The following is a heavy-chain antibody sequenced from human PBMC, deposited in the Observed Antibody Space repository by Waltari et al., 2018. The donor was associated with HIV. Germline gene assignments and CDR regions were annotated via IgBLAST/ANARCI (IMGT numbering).Heavy chain of an antibody. CDR2: IGTSGDT. J-gene: IGHJ2*01. V-gene: IGHV3-13*01. Sequence: EVQLVESGGGLVLPGGSLRLSCAASGFSFNTYDMQWVRQAKGKGREWVSAIGTSGDTYYPDSVKGRFTSSRENDKNSLYLQMNSLRAEDTALYYCARGWSPFDLWGRGTLVTVSS. CDR1: GFSFNTYD. D-gene: IGHD6-13*01. CDR3: ARGWSPFDL.